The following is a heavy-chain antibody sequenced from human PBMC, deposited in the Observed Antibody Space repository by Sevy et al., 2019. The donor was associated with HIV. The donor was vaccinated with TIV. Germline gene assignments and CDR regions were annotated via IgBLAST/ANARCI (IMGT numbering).Heavy chain of an antibody. CDR3: ARDGAYSSGWSRDYYYGMDV. Sequence: GGSLRLSCAASGFTVSSNYMSWVRQALGKGLEWVSVIYSGGSTYYADSVKGRFTISRENSKNTLYLQMNSLRGEDTAVYYCARDGAYSSGWSRDYYYGMDVWGQGTTVTVSS. CDR2: IYSGGST. D-gene: IGHD6-19*01. CDR1: GFTVSSNY. V-gene: IGHV3-53*01. J-gene: IGHJ6*02.